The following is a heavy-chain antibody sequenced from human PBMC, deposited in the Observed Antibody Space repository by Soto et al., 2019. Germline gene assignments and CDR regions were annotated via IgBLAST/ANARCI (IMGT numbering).Heavy chain of an antibody. Sequence: EVQLLESGGGLVQPGGSLRLSCAASGFTFSSYAMSWVRQAPGKGLEWVSAISGSGGSTYYADSVKGRFTISRDNSKNTLYLQMSSLRAEDTAVYYCAKDSGFGYSSGWLLRGWYFDLWGRGTLVTVSS. J-gene: IGHJ2*01. CDR1: GFTFSSYA. CDR2: ISGSGGST. D-gene: IGHD6-19*01. CDR3: AKDSGFGYSSGWLLRGWYFDL. V-gene: IGHV3-23*01.